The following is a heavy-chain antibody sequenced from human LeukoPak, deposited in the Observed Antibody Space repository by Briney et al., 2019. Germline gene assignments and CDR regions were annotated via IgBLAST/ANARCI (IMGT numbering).Heavy chain of an antibody. Sequence: PSETLSLTCTVSGGSISSSSYYWGWIRQPPGKGLEWIGSIYYSRSTYYNPSLKSRVTISVDTSKNQSSLKLSSVTAADTAVYYCARVPTVAFFDYWGQGTLVTVSS. CDR2: IYYSRST. CDR3: ARVPTVAFFDY. V-gene: IGHV4-39*01. J-gene: IGHJ4*02. D-gene: IGHD4-23*01. CDR1: GGSISSSSYY.